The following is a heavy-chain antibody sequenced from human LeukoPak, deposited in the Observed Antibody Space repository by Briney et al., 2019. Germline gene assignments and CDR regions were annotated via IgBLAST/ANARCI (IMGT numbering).Heavy chain of an antibody. V-gene: IGHV1-2*02. CDR2: INPNSGDT. Sequence: ASVKVSCKASGYTFTGYYMHWVRQAPGQGLEWMGWINPNSGDTNYAQKFQGRVTMTRDTSISTAYMELSRLRSNDTAGYDCARAGSFDYWGQGTLVTVSS. D-gene: IGHD1-26*01. CDR1: GYTFTGYY. CDR3: ARAGSFDY. J-gene: IGHJ4*02.